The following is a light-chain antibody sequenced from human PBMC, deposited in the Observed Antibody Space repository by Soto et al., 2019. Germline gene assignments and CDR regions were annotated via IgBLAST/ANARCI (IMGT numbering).Light chain of an antibody. CDR3: AAWDDSLNAL. J-gene: IGLJ1*01. V-gene: IGLV2-8*01. CDR2: DVD. Sequence: QSVLTQPPSASGSPGQSVTISCTGSSSDVGRYNHVSWYQQHPGKAPKLIIFDVDKRPSGVPDRFSGSKSGTSASLAISGLQPEDEADYYCAAWDDSLNALFGTGTKVTVL. CDR1: SSDVGRYNH.